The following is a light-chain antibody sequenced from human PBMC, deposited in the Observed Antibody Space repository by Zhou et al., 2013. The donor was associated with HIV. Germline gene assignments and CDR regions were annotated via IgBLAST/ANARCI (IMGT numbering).Light chain of an antibody. V-gene: IGKV1-6*01. CDR1: QDIRGD. Sequence: AVQMSQNPTSLSASVGDRVTITCRASQDIRGDLGWYQHKPGKPPRLLISAASTLQSGVPTRFSGGGSGTVFTLNISSLQSEDVATYYCLQDYDYPRTFGGGTRVEI. CDR2: AAS. CDR3: LQDYDYPRT. J-gene: IGKJ4*01.